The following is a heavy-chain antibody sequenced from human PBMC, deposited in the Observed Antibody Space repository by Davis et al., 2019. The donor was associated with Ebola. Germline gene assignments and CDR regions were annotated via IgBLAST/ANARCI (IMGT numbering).Heavy chain of an antibody. Sequence: GESLKISCKGSGYSFTSYWIGWVRQMPWHALEWMGIIYPGDSDTRYSPSFQGQVNSSADKSISTAYLQWSSLKASDTAMYYCARLLTTVTTQVSDYYYGMDVWGQGTTVTVSS. CDR2: IYPGDSDT. V-gene: IGHV5-51*01. CDR3: ARLLTTVTTQVSDYYYGMDV. CDR1: GYSFTSYW. J-gene: IGHJ6*02. D-gene: IGHD4-17*01.